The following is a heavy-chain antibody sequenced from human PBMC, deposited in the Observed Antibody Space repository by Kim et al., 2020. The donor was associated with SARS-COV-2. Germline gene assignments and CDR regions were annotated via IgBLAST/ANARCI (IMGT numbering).Heavy chain of an antibody. Sequence: SETLSLTCTVSGGSISSYYWSWIRQPAGKGLEWIGRIYTSGSTNYNPSLKSRVTMSVDTSKNQFSLKLSSVTAADTAVYYCAREESEDIVATEDWFDPWGQGTLVTVSS. D-gene: IGHD5-12*01. CDR1: GGSISSYY. CDR3: AREESEDIVATEDWFDP. CDR2: IYTSGST. V-gene: IGHV4-4*07. J-gene: IGHJ5*02.